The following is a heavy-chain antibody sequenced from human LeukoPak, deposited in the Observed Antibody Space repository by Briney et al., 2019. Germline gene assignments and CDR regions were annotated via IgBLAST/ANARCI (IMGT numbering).Heavy chain of an antibody. D-gene: IGHD3-22*01. CDR3: ASSQYYYDSSGYYFDY. V-gene: IGHV1-3*01. CDR1: GYTFTSYA. Sequence: ASVKVSCKASGYTFTSYAMHWVRQAPGQRLEWMGWINAGNGNTKYSQKFQGRVTITRDTSASTAYMELSSLRSEDTAVYYCASSQYYYDSSGYYFDYWGQGTLVTVSS. J-gene: IGHJ4*02. CDR2: INAGNGNT.